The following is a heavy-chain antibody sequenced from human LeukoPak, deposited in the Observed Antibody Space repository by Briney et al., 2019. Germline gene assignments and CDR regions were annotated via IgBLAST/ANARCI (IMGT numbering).Heavy chain of an antibody. CDR3: ARDAVVVVAATPYYFDY. Sequence: ASVKVSCKASGGTFSSYAIIWVRQAPGQGLEWMGRIIPILGIANYAQKFQGRVTITADKSTSTAYMELSSLRSEDTAAYYCARDAVVVVAATPYYFDYRGQGTLVTVSS. V-gene: IGHV1-69*04. CDR1: GGTFSSYA. J-gene: IGHJ4*02. CDR2: IIPILGIA. D-gene: IGHD2-15*01.